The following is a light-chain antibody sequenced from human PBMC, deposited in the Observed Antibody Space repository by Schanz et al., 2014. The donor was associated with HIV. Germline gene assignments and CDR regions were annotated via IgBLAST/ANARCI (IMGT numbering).Light chain of an antibody. CDR3: SSSSTTTCV. CDR1: SSDIGGSDY. J-gene: IGLJ3*02. CDR2: DVS. V-gene: IGLV2-14*03. Sequence: QSALTQPASVSGSPGQSITISCSGTSSDIGGSDYVPWYQQHPGRAPKVLIYDVSNRPSGVSDRFSGSKSGNTASLTISGLQAEDEADYYCSSSSTTTCVFGGGTKLTVL.